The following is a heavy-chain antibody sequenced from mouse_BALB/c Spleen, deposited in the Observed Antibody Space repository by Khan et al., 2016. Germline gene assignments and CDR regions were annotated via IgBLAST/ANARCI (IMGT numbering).Heavy chain of an antibody. J-gene: IGHJ1*01. CDR1: GFTFSDYY. V-gene: IGHV5-4*02. CDR3: TRGLNWYFDV. Sequence: EVELVESGGGLVKPGGSLKLSCAASGFTFSDYYMYWVRQTPEKRLEWVATISDGGSYTYYPDSVKGRFTISRDNAMNNLYLQMSSLKSEDTAMYYCTRGLNWYFDVWGAGTTVTVSS. CDR2: ISDGGSYT.